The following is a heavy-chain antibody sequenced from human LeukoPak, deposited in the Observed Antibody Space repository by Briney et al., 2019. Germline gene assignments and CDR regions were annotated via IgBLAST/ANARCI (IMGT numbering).Heavy chain of an antibody. CDR2: IYYSGST. CDR3: ATLRYFDWLPRWYFDL. J-gene: IGHJ2*01. CDR1: GGSISSYY. Sequence: SETLSLTCTVSGGSISSYYWSWIRQPPGKGLEWIGYIYYSGSTNYNPSLKSRVTISVDTSKNQFSLKLSSVTAADTAVYYCATLRYFDWLPRWYFDLWGRGTLVTVSS. D-gene: IGHD3-9*01. V-gene: IGHV4-59*01.